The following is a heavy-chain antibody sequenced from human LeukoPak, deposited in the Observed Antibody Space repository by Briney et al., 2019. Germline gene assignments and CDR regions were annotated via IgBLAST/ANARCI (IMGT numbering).Heavy chain of an antibody. J-gene: IGHJ3*02. CDR3: ARRPCSGGSCYFRTDAFDI. D-gene: IGHD2-15*01. Sequence: PSETLSLTCAVYGRSLSGYYWSWIRQPPGKGLEWIREINHSGSTNYNPSLKSRVTISVDTSKNQFSLKLSSVTAADTAVYYCARRPCSGGSCYFRTDAFDIWGQGTMVTVSS. CDR1: GRSLSGYY. CDR2: INHSGST. V-gene: IGHV4-34*01.